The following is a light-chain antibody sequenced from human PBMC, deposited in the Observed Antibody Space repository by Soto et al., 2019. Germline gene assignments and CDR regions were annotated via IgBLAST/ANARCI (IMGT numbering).Light chain of an antibody. J-gene: IGKJ1*01. V-gene: IGKV3D-15*01. CDR3: QQYNNWPTVT. CDR1: QSVSSSY. Sequence: EIVMTQAPATLSVSPGERATLSCRASQSVSSSYLAWYQKKPGQAPRLLIYGAYSRATGIPDRFSGSGSGTEFTLTIRRLQSEDLAVYYCQQYNNWPTVTVGQGTKVEIK. CDR2: GAY.